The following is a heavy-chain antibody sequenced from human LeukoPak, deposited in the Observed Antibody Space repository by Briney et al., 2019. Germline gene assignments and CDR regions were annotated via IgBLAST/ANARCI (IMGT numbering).Heavy chain of an antibody. D-gene: IGHD2-15*01. V-gene: IGHV6-1*01. CDR2: TYYRSKWYN. J-gene: IGHJ4*02. CDR1: GDSVSRNSAA. CDR3: ARGPLYCSGGGSCCDY. Sequence: SQTLSLTCVISGDSVSRNSAAWNWLRQSPSRGLEWLGRTYYRSKWYNDYAVSVKSRITINPDTSKNQFSLQLNSVTPEDTAVYYCARGPLYCSGGGSCCDYWGQGTLVTVSS.